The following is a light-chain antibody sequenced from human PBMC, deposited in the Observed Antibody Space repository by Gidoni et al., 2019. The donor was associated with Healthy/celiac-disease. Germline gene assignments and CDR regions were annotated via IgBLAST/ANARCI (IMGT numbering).Light chain of an antibody. V-gene: IGKV3-15*01. Sequence: EIVMTQSPATLSVSPGERATLACRASQSVSSDLAWYQQKPGQAPRLLIYGASTRATGFPARFSGSGSGTEFTLTISSRQSEDFAVYYCQQYNNWPFTFGPGTEVAIK. CDR1: QSVSSD. J-gene: IGKJ3*01. CDR2: GAS. CDR3: QQYNNWPFT.